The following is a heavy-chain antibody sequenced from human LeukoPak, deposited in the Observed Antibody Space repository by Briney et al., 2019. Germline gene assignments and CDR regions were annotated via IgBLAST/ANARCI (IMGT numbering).Heavy chain of an antibody. V-gene: IGHV3-48*04. J-gene: IGHJ3*02. D-gene: IGHD1-26*01. Sequence: GGSLRLSCAASGFSFSRYGMKWVRQAPGKGLEWLSYIRSSDSTTYYADSVKGRFTISRDNAKNSLYLQMNSLRAEDTAVYYCARGIVGATTAGAFDIWGQGTMVTVSS. CDR3: ARGIVGATTAGAFDI. CDR2: IRSSDSTT. CDR1: GFSFSRYG.